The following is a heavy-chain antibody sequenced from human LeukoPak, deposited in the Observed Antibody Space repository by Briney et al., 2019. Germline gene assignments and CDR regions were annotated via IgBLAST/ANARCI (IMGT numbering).Heavy chain of an antibody. Sequence: ASVKVSCMASGYTFTSYGISWVRQAPGQGLEWMGWISAYNGNTNYAQKLQGRVTMTTDTSTSTAYMELRSLRSDDTAVYYCARDGSLSSSWPFDYWGQGTLVTVSS. CDR2: ISAYNGNT. J-gene: IGHJ4*02. CDR1: GYTFTSYG. D-gene: IGHD6-13*01. V-gene: IGHV1-18*01. CDR3: ARDGSLSSSWPFDY.